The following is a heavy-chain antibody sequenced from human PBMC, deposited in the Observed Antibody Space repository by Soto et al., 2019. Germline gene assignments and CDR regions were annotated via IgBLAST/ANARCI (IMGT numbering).Heavy chain of an antibody. V-gene: IGHV3-30*18. CDR3: AKDSRQFTAPDYFDY. D-gene: IGHD6-19*01. J-gene: IGHJ4*02. Sequence: GGSLRLSCAASGFTFSSYGMHWVRQAPGKGLEWVAVISYDGSNKYYADSVKGRFTISRDNSKNTLYLQMNSLRAEDTAVYYCAKDSRQFTAPDYFDYWGQGTRGTVSS. CDR1: GFTFSSYG. CDR2: ISYDGSNK.